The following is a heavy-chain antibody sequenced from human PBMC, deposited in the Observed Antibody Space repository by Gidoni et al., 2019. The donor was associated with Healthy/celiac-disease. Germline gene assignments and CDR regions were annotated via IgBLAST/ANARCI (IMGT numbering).Heavy chain of an antibody. CDR2: IIPIFGTA. CDR1: GGTFSSYA. D-gene: IGHD4-17*01. Sequence: QLQLVQSGAEVKKPGSSVKVSCKASGGTFSSYAISWVRQAPGQGLEWMGGIIPIFGTANYAQKFQGRVTITADESTSTAYMELSSLRSEDTAVYYCARDSVGDGDFYYYYGMDVWGQGTTVTVSS. J-gene: IGHJ6*02. V-gene: IGHV1-69*01. CDR3: ARDSVGDGDFYYYYGMDV.